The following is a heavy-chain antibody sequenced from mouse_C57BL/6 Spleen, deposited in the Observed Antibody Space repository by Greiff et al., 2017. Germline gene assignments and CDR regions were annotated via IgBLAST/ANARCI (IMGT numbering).Heavy chain of an antibody. CDR1: GYTFTDYE. Sequence: VQLQQSGAELVRPGASVTLSCKASGYTFTDYEMHWVKQTPVHGLEWIGAIDPETGGTAYTQKFKGKAILTADKSSSTAYMELRSLTSEDSAVYYCTTYFDYWGQGTTLTVSS. CDR3: TTYFDY. CDR2: IDPETGGT. V-gene: IGHV1-15*01. J-gene: IGHJ2*01.